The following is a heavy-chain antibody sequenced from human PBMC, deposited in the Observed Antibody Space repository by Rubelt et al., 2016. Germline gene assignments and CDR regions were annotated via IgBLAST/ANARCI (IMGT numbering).Heavy chain of an antibody. CDR1: GGSVSSGSYY. D-gene: IGHD3-22*01. CDR2: IYYSGST. J-gene: IGHJ5*02. CDR3: ARDGNDSSS. Sequence: QVQLQESGPGLVKPSETLSLTCTVSGGSVSSGSYYWSWIWQPPGKGLEWIGYIYYSGSTNYNPSLKSRVTISVDTSKNQFSLKLSSVTAADTAVYYCARDGNDSSSWGQGTLVTVSS. V-gene: IGHV4-61*01.